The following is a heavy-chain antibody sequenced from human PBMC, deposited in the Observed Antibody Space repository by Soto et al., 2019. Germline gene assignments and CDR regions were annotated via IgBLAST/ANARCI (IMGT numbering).Heavy chain of an antibody. V-gene: IGHV4-59*08. CDR2: IYYSGST. D-gene: IGHD1-26*01. CDR3: ARALSMFRGAASYYFDY. Sequence: SETLSLTCVVSGGSLSSYYWSWIRQPPGKGLEWIGYIYYSGSTNYNPSLKSRVTITLETSKSQFSLKLSSVTAADTAVYYCARALSMFRGAASYYFDYWGHGTLVTVSS. J-gene: IGHJ4*01. CDR1: GGSLSSYY.